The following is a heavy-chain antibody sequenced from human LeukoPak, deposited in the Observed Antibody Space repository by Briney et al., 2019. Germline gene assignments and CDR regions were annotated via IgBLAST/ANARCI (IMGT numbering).Heavy chain of an antibody. D-gene: IGHD4-17*01. V-gene: IGHV1-69*13. Sequence: SVTVSCTASGGTFSNYAISLVRQAPGQGLEWMGGVSPMFATANYAPKFQDRVTITADESTSTAYMELRSLRSEDTAVYHCARGLHGDYGYFDYWGQGTLVTVSS. CDR1: GGTFSNYA. CDR3: ARGLHGDYGYFDY. J-gene: IGHJ4*02. CDR2: VSPMFATA.